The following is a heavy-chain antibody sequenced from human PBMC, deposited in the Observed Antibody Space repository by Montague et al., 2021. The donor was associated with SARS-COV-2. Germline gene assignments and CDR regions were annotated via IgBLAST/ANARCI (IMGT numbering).Heavy chain of an antibody. J-gene: IGHJ2*01. CDR3: ARHGPNDYYHSRYFDL. D-gene: IGHD3-10*01. CDR1: GGSISSRTYY. V-gene: IGHV4-39*01. CDR2: IFYDGST. Sequence: SETLSLTCIASGGSISSRTYYWGWIRQPPGKGLEWIGSIFYDGSTYYNPSLKSRVTISVDTSKNQFSLNLSSVTAADTAVYYCARHGPNDYYHSRYFDLWGRSTLITVSS.